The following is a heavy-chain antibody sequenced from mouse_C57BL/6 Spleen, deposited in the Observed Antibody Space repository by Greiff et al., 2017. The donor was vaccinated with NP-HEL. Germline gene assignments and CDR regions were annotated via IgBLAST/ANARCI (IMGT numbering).Heavy chain of an antibody. CDR3: ARKSNYEGYAMDY. V-gene: IGHV1-54*01. Sequence: VQLQQSGAELVRPGTSVKVSCKASGYAFTNYLIEWVKQRPGQGLEWIGVINPGSGGPNYNEKFKGKATLTADKSSSTAYMQLSSLTSEDSAVYFCARKSNYEGYAMDYWGQGTSVTVSS. CDR2: INPGSGGP. CDR1: GYAFTNYL. D-gene: IGHD2-5*01. J-gene: IGHJ4*01.